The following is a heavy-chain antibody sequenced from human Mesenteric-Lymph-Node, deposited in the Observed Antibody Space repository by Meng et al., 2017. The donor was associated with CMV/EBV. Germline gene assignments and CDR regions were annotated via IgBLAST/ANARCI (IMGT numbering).Heavy chain of an antibody. V-gene: IGHV4-34*01. CDR2: INHSGST. Sequence: VHVTQLGAGPLKPSGTLSVTCAVNGGSFSGYYWNWIRQSPEKGLEWIGEINHSGSTTYNPSFTSRIIISVDTSTNQISLDMSSVTAADTAVYYCARGSSYDILTGYFDYWGQGALVTVSS. J-gene: IGHJ4*02. CDR1: GGSFSGYY. CDR3: ARGSSYDILTGYFDY. D-gene: IGHD3-9*01.